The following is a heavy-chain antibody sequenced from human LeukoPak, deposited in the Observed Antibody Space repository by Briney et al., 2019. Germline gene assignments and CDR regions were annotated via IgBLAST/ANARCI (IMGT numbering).Heavy chain of an antibody. Sequence: GGSLRLSCAASGFTFSDYYMSWIRQAPGKGLEWVSYISSSGSTIYYADSVKGRFTISRDNAKNSLYLQMNSLRAEDTAVYYCARDPFSGDYDRWFGPWGQGTLVTVSS. CDR1: GFTFSDYY. CDR2: ISSSGSTI. CDR3: ARDPFSGDYDRWFGP. J-gene: IGHJ5*02. D-gene: IGHD4-17*01. V-gene: IGHV3-11*04.